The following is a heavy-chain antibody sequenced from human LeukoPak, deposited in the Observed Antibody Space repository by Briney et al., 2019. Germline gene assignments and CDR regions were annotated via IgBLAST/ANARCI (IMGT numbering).Heavy chain of an antibody. CDR3: ARVGYSGYDPYYFDY. J-gene: IGHJ4*02. Sequence: SETLSLTCTVSGGSISSYYWSWIRQPAGKGLEWIGRIYTSGSTNYNPSLRSRVTMSVDTSKNQFSLKLSSVTAADTAVYYCARVGYSGYDPYYFDYWGQGTLVTVSS. D-gene: IGHD5-12*01. CDR1: GGSISSYY. V-gene: IGHV4-4*07. CDR2: IYTSGST.